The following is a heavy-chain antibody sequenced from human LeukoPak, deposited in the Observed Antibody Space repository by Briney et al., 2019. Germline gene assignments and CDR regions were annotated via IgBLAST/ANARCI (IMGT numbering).Heavy chain of an antibody. D-gene: IGHD3-22*01. Sequence: SETLSLTCTVSGGSISSGDYYWSWIRQPPGKGLEWIGYIYYSGSTYYNPSLKSRVTISVDTSKSHFSLKLSSVTAADTAVYYCASSRRYYYDSSGYYAFDIWGQGTVVTVSS. CDR1: GGSISSGDYY. CDR3: ASSRRYYYDSSGYYAFDI. V-gene: IGHV4-30-4*08. J-gene: IGHJ3*02. CDR2: IYYSGST.